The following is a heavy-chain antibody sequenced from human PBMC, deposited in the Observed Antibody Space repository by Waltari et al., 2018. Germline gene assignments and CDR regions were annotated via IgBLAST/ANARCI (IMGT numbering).Heavy chain of an antibody. CDR1: GGTFSSHA. D-gene: IGHD3-22*01. J-gene: IGHJ6*03. V-gene: IGHV1-69*10. CDR3: ARTKYYDASGYYSGPNYHYYHMDV. CDR2: IVPIVGLA. Sequence: QVQLVQSGAEVKRPGSSVKVSCKSSGGTFSSHAISWVRQAPGQGLEWMGGIVPIVGLANYAQMFQGRLTSTADKSTSTAYMELSRLSSDDTAVYYCARTKYYDASGYYSGPNYHYYHMDVWGKGTTVTVSS.